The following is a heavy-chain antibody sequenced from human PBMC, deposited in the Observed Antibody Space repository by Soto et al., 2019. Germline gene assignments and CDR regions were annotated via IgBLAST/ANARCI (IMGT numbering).Heavy chain of an antibody. V-gene: IGHV5-10-1*01. CDR1: GYSFTSYW. J-gene: IGHJ4*02. Sequence: PGESLKISCKGSGYSFTSYWIIWVRQMPGKGLEWIGRINPSDSYNNYSPSLQGHVAISADKSISTAYLQWSSLRASDTAIYYCARRIYYDILTGYPHDYFDSWGPGTQVTVSS. CDR3: ARRIYYDILTGYPHDYFDS. D-gene: IGHD3-9*01. CDR2: INPSDSYN.